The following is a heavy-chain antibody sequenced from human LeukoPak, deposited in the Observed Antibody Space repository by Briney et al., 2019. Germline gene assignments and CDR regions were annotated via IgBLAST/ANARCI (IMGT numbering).Heavy chain of an antibody. Sequence: GGSLRLSCEASGFTFNNFGMHWVRQAPGKGLEWVAFIGYDESKKYYADSVKGRFTISRDNSKNTLYLQMNSLRAEDTAVYYCAKDLRVGYLWGQGTLVTVSS. J-gene: IGHJ4*02. CDR3: AKDLRVGYL. CDR2: IGYDESKK. D-gene: IGHD5-18*01. CDR1: GFTFNNFG. V-gene: IGHV3-30*02.